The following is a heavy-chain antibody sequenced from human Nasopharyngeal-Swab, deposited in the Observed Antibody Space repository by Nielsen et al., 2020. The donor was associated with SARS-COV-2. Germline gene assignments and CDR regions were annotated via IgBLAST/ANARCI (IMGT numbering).Heavy chain of an antibody. CDR2: MYYGGST. V-gene: IGHV4-61*08. CDR3: ARSSGFRDGTFDI. D-gene: IGHD3-10*01. J-gene: IGHJ3*02. Sequence: SETLSLTCTVFGGSIASGDSYWSWIRQPPGKGLEWIGYMYYGGSTHYNPSLKSRVTTSVDTSKNQFSLKLNSVTAADTAVYYCARSSGFRDGTFDIWGQGTMVTVSS. CDR1: GGSIASGDSY.